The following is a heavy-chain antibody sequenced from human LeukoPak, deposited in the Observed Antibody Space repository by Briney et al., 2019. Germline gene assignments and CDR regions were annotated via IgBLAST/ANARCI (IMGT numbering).Heavy chain of an antibody. CDR2: ISGYNGNT. D-gene: IGHD3-22*01. Sequence: GPTVRVSCKASIYTFTTYGITCVRQAPGQGFECMVCISGYNGNTKYTEKSQGRDTMTIDTTTSTAYMEMTSLKSDDTAVSYCARVWGYYYDSSGYSDFDYWGQGTLVTVSS. CDR1: IYTFTTYG. CDR3: ARVWGYYYDSSGYSDFDY. V-gene: IGHV1-18*01. J-gene: IGHJ4*02.